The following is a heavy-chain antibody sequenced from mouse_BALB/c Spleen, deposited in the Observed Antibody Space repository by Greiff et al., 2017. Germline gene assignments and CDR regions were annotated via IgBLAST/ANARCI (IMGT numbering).Heavy chain of an antibody. V-gene: IGHV10-1*02. D-gene: IGHD1-2*01. Sequence: EAGGGLVQPKGSLKLSCAASGFTFNTYAMNWVRQAPGKGLEWVARIRSKSNNYATYYADSVKDRFTISRDDSQSMLYLQMNNLKTEDTAMYYCVRQGPITTATFAYWGQGTLVTVSA. CDR1: GFTFNTYA. CDR3: VRQGPITTATFAY. J-gene: IGHJ3*01. CDR2: IRSKSNNYAT.